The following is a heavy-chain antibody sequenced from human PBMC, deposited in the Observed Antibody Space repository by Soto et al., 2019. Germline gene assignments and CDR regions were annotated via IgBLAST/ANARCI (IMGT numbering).Heavy chain of an antibody. J-gene: IGHJ4*02. D-gene: IGHD3-22*01. CDR2: IYHSGST. CDR1: GYSITPGYY. V-gene: IGHV4-38-2*01. Sequence: PSETLALTCAVSGYSITPGYYWSCIRQSPGKGLEWIGGIYHSGSTYYNPALKSRVTISVDTSKNQFSLKLSSVTAADTAVYYCARATYYFHSSGYAHHFDYWGQGTQVTV. CDR3: ARATYYFHSSGYAHHFDY.